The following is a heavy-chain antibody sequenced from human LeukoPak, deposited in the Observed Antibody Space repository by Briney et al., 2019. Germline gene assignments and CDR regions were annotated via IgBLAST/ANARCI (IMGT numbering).Heavy chain of an antibody. CDR2: IYSGGNT. D-gene: IGHD1-26*01. CDR3: AREPYSHTWFDL. J-gene: IGHJ5*02. Sequence: GGSLRLSCAVSGFVVSTNYTNWVRQAPGKGLEWVSVIYSGGNTYYADSVKGRFTISRDNSKNTLYLQMNNLRDEDTAVYYCAREPYSHTWFDLWGQGTLVTVTS. CDR1: GFVVSTNY. V-gene: IGHV3-53*01.